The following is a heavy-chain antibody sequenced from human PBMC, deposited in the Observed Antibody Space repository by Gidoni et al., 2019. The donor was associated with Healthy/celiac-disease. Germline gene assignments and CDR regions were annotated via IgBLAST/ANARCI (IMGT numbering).Heavy chain of an antibody. CDR1: GGSFSGYY. J-gene: IGHJ4*02. CDR2: INHSGST. CDR3: ARVTNMVRGVMRGYYYFDY. Sequence: QVQLQQWGAGLLKPSEPLSLTCAVSGGSFSGYYWSWIRQPPGKGLEWIGEINHSGSTNYNPSLKSRVTISVDTSKNQFSLKLSSVTAADTAVYYCARVTNMVRGVMRGYYYFDYWGQGTLVTVSS. V-gene: IGHV4-34*01. D-gene: IGHD3-10*01.